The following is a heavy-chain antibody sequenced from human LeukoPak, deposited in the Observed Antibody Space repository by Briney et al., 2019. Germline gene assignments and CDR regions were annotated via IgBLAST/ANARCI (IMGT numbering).Heavy chain of an antibody. CDR1: GYTFTSYG. D-gene: IGHD6-19*01. V-gene: IGHV1-18*01. Sequence: VASVKVSCKASGYTFTSYGNSWLRQDPAQGLEWMGWISAYNGNRKYVQKFQGRVTMTTDTSTSTAYMELRSLTSDDTAVYYCAREVGGAYYLDSWGERTLVTASS. J-gene: IGHJ4*02. CDR3: AREVGGAYYLDS. CDR2: ISAYNGNR.